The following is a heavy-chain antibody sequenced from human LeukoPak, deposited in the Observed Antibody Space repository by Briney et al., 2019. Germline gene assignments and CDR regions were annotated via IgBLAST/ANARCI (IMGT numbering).Heavy chain of an antibody. CDR2: INPYNGGT. CDR1: GYTFTGYY. V-gene: IGHV1-2*02. J-gene: IGHJ6*03. D-gene: IGHD4-23*01. CDR3: ARGGNVAWVYYYYYYMDV. Sequence: ASVKVSCKASGYTFTGYYMHWVRQAPGQGLEWMGWINPYNGGTSYALKFQGRVTMTRDTSISTGFMDLSRLRSDDTAVYYCARGGNVAWVYYYYYYMDVWGKGTTVTVSS.